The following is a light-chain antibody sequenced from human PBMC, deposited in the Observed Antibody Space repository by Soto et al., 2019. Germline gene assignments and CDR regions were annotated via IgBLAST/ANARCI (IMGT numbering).Light chain of an antibody. CDR2: DAS. Sequence: DIQMTTFPSPLSPSVGDRVTITCRASHNIYSCLAWYQQKPGKAPRLLIHDASSLESGVPARFSGSGSGTDFTLTISRLEPEDFAVYYCQQYGRSPWTLGQGTKV. CDR1: HNIYSC. J-gene: IGKJ1*01. V-gene: IGKV1-5*01. CDR3: QQYGRSPWT.